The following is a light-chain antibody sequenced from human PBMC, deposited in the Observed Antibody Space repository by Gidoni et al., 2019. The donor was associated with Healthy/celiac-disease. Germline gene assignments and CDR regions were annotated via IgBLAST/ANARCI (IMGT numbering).Light chain of an antibody. V-gene: IGKV3-20*01. Sequence: IVLTQSPGTLSLSPGERTTPSCRASQSVSSSYLAWYQQKPGQAPKLLIYGASSRANGIPDRFSGSGSGTDFTLTISRLEPEDFAVYYCQQYGSTPRTFXQXTKLEIK. CDR1: QSVSSSY. J-gene: IGKJ2*01. CDR2: GAS. CDR3: QQYGSTPRT.